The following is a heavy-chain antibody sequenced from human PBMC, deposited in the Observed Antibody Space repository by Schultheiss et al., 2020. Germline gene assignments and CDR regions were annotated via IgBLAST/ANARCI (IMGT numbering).Heavy chain of an antibody. CDR2: ISYDGSNK. J-gene: IGHJ6*02. D-gene: IGHD2-2*01. CDR1: GFTFSSYA. Sequence: GGSLRLSCAASGFTFSSYAMHWVRQAPGKGLEWVAVISYDGSNKYYADSVKGRFTISRDNSKNTLYLQMNSLRAEDTAVYYCARVTVPAAIRYYYYGMDVWGQGTTVNGYS. CDR3: ARVTVPAAIRYYYYGMDV. V-gene: IGHV3-30*04.